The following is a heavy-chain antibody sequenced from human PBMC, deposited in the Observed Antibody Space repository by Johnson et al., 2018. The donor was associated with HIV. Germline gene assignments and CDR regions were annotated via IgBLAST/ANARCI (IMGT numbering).Heavy chain of an antibody. J-gene: IGHJ3*02. V-gene: IGHV3-30*02. CDR3: ARRGVGATTDAFDI. CDR1: GFTFSSYG. CDR2: IRYDGSNK. D-gene: IGHD1-26*01. Sequence: VQLVESGGGLVQPGGSLRLSCAASGFTFSSYGMHWVRQAPGKGLEWVAFIRYDGSNKYYADSVKGRFTISRDNSKNTLHLQMNSLSAEDTAVYYCARRGVGATTDAFDIWGQGTMVTVSS.